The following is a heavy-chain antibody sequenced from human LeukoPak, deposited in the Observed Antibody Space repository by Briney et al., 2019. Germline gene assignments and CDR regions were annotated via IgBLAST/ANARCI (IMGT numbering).Heavy chain of an antibody. Sequence: ASVKVSCKASGYTFTSYDINWVRQATGQGLEWMGWMNPNSGNTGYAQKFQGRVTITTDESTSTAYMELSSLRSEDTAVYYCARHPRATVTMGPYFDYWGQGTLVTVSS. CDR2: MNPNSGNT. D-gene: IGHD4-17*01. CDR3: ARHPRATVTMGPYFDY. J-gene: IGHJ4*02. CDR1: GYTFTSYD. V-gene: IGHV1-8*01.